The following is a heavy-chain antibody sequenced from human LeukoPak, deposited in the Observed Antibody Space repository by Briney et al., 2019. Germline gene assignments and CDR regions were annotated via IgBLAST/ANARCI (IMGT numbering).Heavy chain of an antibody. CDR2: INPNSGGT. J-gene: IGHJ5*02. V-gene: IGHV1-2*06. Sequence: ASVRVSCKASGYTFTGYHMHWVRQAPGQGLEWMGRINPNSGGTNYAQKFQGRVTMTRDTSISTAYMELSRLRSDDTAVYYCARGSRTVTPYNWFDPWGQGTLLTVSS. D-gene: IGHD4-17*01. CDR1: GYTFTGYH. CDR3: ARGSRTVTPYNWFDP.